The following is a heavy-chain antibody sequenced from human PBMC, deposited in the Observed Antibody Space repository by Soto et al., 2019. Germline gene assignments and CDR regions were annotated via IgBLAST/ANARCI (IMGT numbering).Heavy chain of an antibody. CDR3: ARTEAAGTPACY. J-gene: IGHJ4*02. CDR2: IIPIFGTA. CDR1: GGTFSSYA. D-gene: IGHD6-13*01. Sequence: SVKVSCKASGGTFSSYAISWVRQAPGQGLEWMGGIIPIFGTANYAQKFQGRVTITADESTSTAYMELSSPRSEDTAVYYCARTEAAGTPACYWGQGTLVTVSS. V-gene: IGHV1-69*13.